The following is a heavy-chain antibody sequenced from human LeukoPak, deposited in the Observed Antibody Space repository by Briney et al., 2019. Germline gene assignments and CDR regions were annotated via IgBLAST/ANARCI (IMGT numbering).Heavy chain of an antibody. CDR2: IYYSGST. Sequence: PSETLSLTCTVSGGSISSSSYYWGWIRQPPGKGLEWIGSIYYSGSTYYNPSLKSRVTISVDTSKNQFSLKLSSVTAADTAVYYCARQKGRVTPPYYYYYYMDVWGKGTTVTISS. CDR1: GGSISSSSYY. CDR3: ARQKGRVTPPYYYYYYMDV. V-gene: IGHV4-39*01. J-gene: IGHJ6*03.